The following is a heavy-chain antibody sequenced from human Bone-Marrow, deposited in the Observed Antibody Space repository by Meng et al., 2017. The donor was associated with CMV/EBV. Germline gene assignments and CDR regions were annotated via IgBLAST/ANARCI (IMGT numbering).Heavy chain of an antibody. J-gene: IGHJ4*02. CDR2: IYHSGST. D-gene: IGHD2-15*01. V-gene: IGHV4-39*07. CDR3: ARDGTVVAATDY. Sequence: SETLSLTCTVSGGSISSGGYYWGWIRQPPGKGLERIGSIYHSGSTYYNPSLKSRVTISVDTSKNQFSLKLSSVTAADTAVYYCARDGTVVAATDYWGQGTLVTVSS. CDR1: GGSISSGGYY.